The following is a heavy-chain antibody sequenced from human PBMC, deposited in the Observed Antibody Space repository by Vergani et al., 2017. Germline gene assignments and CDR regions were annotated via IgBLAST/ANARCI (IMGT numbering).Heavy chain of an antibody. CDR1: GFTFSSYG. V-gene: IGHV3-30*18. Sequence: VQLLESGGGLVQPGGSLRLSCAASGFTFSSYGMHWVRQAPGKGLEWVAVISYDGSNKYYADSVKGRFTISRDNSKNTLYLQMNSLRAEDTAVYYCAKDLRSSSSGDYGMDVWGQGTTVTVSS. D-gene: IGHD6-6*01. CDR3: AKDLRSSSSGDYGMDV. CDR2: ISYDGSNK. J-gene: IGHJ6*02.